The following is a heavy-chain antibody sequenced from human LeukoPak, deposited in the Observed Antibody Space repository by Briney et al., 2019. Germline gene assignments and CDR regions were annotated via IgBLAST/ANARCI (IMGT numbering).Heavy chain of an antibody. CDR3: ARGHYDSSGYYYVLDY. CDR1: GYTFTSYD. J-gene: IGHJ4*02. D-gene: IGHD3-22*01. Sequence: AASVKVSCKASGYTFTSYDINWVRQATGQGLEWMGWMNPNSGNTGYAQKFQGRVTMTRNTSISTAYMELSSLRSEDTVVYLCARGHYDSSGYYYVLDYWGQGTLVTVSS. V-gene: IGHV1-8*01. CDR2: MNPNSGNT.